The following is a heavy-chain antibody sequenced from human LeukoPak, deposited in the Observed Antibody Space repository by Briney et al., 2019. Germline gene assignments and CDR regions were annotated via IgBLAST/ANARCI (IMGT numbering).Heavy chain of an antibody. V-gene: IGHV3-73*01. J-gene: IGHJ6*02. CDR3: ARALRARITGTTASVYGMDV. CDR1: GFTFSGSA. CDR2: IRSKANSYAT. Sequence: GGSLRLSCAASGFTFSGSAMHWVRQASGKGLEWVGRIRSKANSYATAYAASVKGRFTISRDDSKNTAYLQMNSLKTEDTAVYYCARALRARITGTTASVYGMDVWGQGTTVTVSS. D-gene: IGHD1-20*01.